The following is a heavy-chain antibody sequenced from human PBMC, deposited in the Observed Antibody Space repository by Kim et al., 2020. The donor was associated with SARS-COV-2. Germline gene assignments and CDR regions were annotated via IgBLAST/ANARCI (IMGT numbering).Heavy chain of an antibody. CDR3: ARGGGVAAAGTPAPFGAFDI. CDR1: GFTFSSYW. J-gene: IGHJ3*02. V-gene: IGHV3-7*01. CDR2: IKQDGSEK. D-gene: IGHD6-13*01. Sequence: GGSLRLSCAASGFTFSSYWMSWVRQAPGKGLEWVANIKQDGSEKYYVDSVKGRFTISRDNAKNSLYLQMNSLRAEDTAVYYCARGGGVAAAGTPAPFGAFDIWGQGTMVTVSS.